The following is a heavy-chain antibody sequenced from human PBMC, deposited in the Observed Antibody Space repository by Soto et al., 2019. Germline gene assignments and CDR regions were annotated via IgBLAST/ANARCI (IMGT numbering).Heavy chain of an antibody. D-gene: IGHD3-10*01. CDR1: GYTLTELS. CDR3: ATDWVWFGESETDY. V-gene: IGHV1-24*01. Sequence: EASVKVSCKVSGYTLTELSMHWVRQAPGKGLEWMGGFDPEDGETIYAQKFQGRVTMTEDTSTDTAYMELSSLRSEDTAVYHCATDWVWFGESETDYWGQGTLVTVSS. J-gene: IGHJ4*02. CDR2: FDPEDGET.